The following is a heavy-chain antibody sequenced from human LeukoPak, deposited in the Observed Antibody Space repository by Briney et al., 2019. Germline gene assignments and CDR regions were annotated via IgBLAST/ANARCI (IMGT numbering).Heavy chain of an antibody. CDR1: GFTFSSYS. CDR3: AREILAPGKTHDY. V-gene: IGHV3-21*01. J-gene: IGHJ4*02. CDR2: ISSSSSYI. Sequence: GGSLRLSCAASGFTFSSYSMNWVRQAPGKGLEWVSSISSSSSYIYYADSVKGRFTISRDNAKNTLFLQINSLRAEDTAVYYCAREILAPGKTHDYWGQGTLVTVSS.